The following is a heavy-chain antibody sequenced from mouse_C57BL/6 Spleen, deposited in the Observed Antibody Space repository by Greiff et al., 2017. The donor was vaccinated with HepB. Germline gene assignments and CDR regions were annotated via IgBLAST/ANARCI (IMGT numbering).Heavy chain of an antibody. V-gene: IGHV1-15*01. CDR1: GYTFTDYE. J-gene: IGHJ2*01. CDR3: TRFYYYGSSYVLDY. CDR2: IDPETGGT. D-gene: IGHD1-1*01. Sequence: QVQLQQSGAELVRPGASVTLSCKASGYTFTDYEMHWVKQTPVHGLEWIGAIDPETGGTAYNQKFKGKAILTADKSSSTAYMELRSLTSEDSAVYYCTRFYYYGSSYVLDYWGQGTTLTVSS.